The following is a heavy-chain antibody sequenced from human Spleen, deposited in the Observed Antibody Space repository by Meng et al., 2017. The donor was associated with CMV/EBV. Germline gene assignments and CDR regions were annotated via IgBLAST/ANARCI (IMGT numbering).Heavy chain of an antibody. J-gene: IGHJ4*02. CDR2: IYSGGST. D-gene: IGHD3-16*02. Sequence: GESLKISCAASGFTFSSYSMNWVRQAPGKGLEWVSVIYSGGSTYYADSVKGRFTISRDNSNNTLYLQMNSLRAEDSAVYYCARGDHYVWGSYRMAYWGQGTLVTVSS. CDR3: ARGDHYVWGSYRMAY. V-gene: IGHV3-66*02. CDR1: GFTFSSYS.